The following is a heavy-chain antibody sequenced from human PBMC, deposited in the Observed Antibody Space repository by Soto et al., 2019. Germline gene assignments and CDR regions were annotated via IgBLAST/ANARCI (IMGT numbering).Heavy chain of an antibody. D-gene: IGHD3-10*01. V-gene: IGHV5-51*01. CDR3: ASGFTLDFFDS. CDR1: EYNFTTNW. J-gene: IGHJ4*02. Sequence: EMHLVQSGAEVRKPGESLKISCKGSEYNFTTNWIGWVRQMPGKGLEWMGIIYPGDSDTRYSPSFHGRVTISADKSITTAYLHWSSLKASDTAMYFCASGFTLDFFDSWGQGTPVTVSS. CDR2: IYPGDSDT.